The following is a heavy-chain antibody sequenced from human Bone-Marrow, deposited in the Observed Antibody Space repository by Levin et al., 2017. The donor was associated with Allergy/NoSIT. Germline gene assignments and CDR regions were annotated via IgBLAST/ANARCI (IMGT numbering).Heavy chain of an antibody. D-gene: IGHD6-13*01. J-gene: IGHJ4*02. CDR2: TYYKSGWDF. CDR3: ARSSAAALVYFDS. V-gene: IGHV6-1*01. Sequence: SQTLSLTCAISGDSVSSNNAAWNWIRQSPSRGLEWLGRTYYKSGWDFDYAVSVKGRISITADTSQNLFSLQLQSVTPEDTAVYFCARSSAAALVYFDSWGQGTLVTVSS. CDR1: GDSVSSNNAA.